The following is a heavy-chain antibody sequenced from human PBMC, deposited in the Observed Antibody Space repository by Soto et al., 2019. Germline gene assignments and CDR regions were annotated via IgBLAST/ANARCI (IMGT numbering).Heavy chain of an antibody. CDR2: ISAYNGNT. CDR3: ARHQEYITDRILQY. CDR1: GDTFASLG. J-gene: IGHJ4*02. D-gene: IGHD3-10*01. Sequence: ASVKVSCKASGDTFASLGFSCVRQAPGQGLEWLGWISAYNGNTHYAQKVRDRVTLTTDTSTNTAYMELRSLTSDDTDVYYCARHQEYITDRILQYWGKGTRVTAPQ. V-gene: IGHV1-18*01.